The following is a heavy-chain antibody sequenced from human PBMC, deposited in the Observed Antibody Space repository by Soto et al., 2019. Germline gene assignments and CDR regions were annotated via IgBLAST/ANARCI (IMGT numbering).Heavy chain of an antibody. D-gene: IGHD6-13*01. CDR1: GYTFTSYG. Sequence: VASVKVSCKASGYTFTSYGISWVRQAPGQGLEWMGIINPSGGSTSYAQKFQGRVTMTRDTSTSTVYMELSSLRSEDTAVYYCARDLYSSSWYRNGFDYWGQGTLVTVSS. CDR2: INPSGGST. J-gene: IGHJ4*02. V-gene: IGHV1-46*01. CDR3: ARDLYSSSWYRNGFDY.